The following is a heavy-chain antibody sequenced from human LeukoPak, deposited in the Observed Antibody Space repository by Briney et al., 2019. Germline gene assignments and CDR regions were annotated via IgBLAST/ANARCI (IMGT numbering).Heavy chain of an antibody. V-gene: IGHV4-39*07. CDR3: AREVYYDSSTFKNYYMDV. D-gene: IGHD3-22*01. J-gene: IGHJ6*03. CDR1: GGSISTSNYY. CDR2: INHSGST. Sequence: PSETLSLTCTVSGGSISTSNYYWSWIRQPPGKGLEWIGEINHSGSTNYNPSLKSRVTISVDTSKNQFSLKLSSVTAADTAVYYCAREVYYDSSTFKNYYMDVWGKGTTVTVSS.